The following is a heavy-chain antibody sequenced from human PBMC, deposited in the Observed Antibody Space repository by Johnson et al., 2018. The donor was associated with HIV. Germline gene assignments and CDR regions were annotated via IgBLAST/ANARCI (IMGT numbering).Heavy chain of an antibody. V-gene: IGHV3-11*04. J-gene: IGHJ3*02. D-gene: IGHD2-8*02. CDR3: VRGGTAYWDRVSAFDI. CDR2: ISSSGSTI. CDR1: GFTFSDYY. Sequence: QMQLVESGGGLVKPGGSLRLSCAASGFTFSDYYMSWFRQAPGKGLEWVSYISSSGSTIYYADSVKGRFTISRDNGMNSLYLQMNSLRAEDTAVYYCVRGGTAYWDRVSAFDIWGQGTMVTVSS.